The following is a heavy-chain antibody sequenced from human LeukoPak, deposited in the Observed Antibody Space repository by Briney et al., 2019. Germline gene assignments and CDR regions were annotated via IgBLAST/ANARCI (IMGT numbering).Heavy chain of an antibody. CDR1: GFTFSSYA. J-gene: IGHJ4*02. D-gene: IGHD3-3*01. Sequence: PGGSLRLSCAASGFTFSSYAMSWVRQAPGKGLEWVANIKQDGSEKYYVDSVKGRFTISRDNAKNSLYLQMNSLRAEDTAVYYCARLGPGYDFWSGYFDYWDQGTLVTVSS. CDR3: ARLGPGYDFWSGYFDY. CDR2: IKQDGSEK. V-gene: IGHV3-7*01.